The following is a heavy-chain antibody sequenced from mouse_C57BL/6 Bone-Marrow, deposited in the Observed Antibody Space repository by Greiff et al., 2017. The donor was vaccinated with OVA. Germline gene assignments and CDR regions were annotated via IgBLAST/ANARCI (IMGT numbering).Heavy chain of an antibody. J-gene: IGHJ4*01. CDR1: GYTFTSYW. CDR2: IDPSDSYT. Sequence: VQLQQPGAELVKPGASVKLSCKASGYTFTSYWMQWVKQRPGQGLECIGEIDPSDSYTNYNQKFKGKATLTVDTSSSTAYMQISSLTSEDSAVYYCARGPITTVVATDAMDYWGQGTSVTVSS. V-gene: IGHV1-50*01. CDR3: ARGPITTVVATDAMDY. D-gene: IGHD1-1*01.